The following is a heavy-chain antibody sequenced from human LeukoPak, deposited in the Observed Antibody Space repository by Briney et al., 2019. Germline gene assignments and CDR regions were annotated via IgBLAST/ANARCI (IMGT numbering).Heavy chain of an antibody. J-gene: IGHJ3*02. CDR2: ISYDGSNK. Sequence: GGSLRLSCAASGFTFSSYAMHWVRQAPGKGLEWVAVISYDGSNKYYADSVKGRFTISRDNSKNTLYLQMNSLRAEDTAVYYCARGGYSSSWYEVGITAFDIWGQGTMVTVSS. D-gene: IGHD6-13*01. V-gene: IGHV3-30*04. CDR1: GFTFSSYA. CDR3: ARGGYSSSWYEVGITAFDI.